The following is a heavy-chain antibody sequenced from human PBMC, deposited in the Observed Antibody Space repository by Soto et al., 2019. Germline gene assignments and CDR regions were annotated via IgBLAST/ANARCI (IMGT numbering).Heavy chain of an antibody. CDR1: GGSISSGGYY. CDR2: IYYSGST. Sequence: SETLSLTCTVSGGSISSGGYYWSWIRQHPGKGLEWIGYIYYSGSTYYNPSLKSRVTISVDTSKNQFSLKLSSVTAADTAVYYCATSITMIVTGAFDIWGQGTMVTVSS. J-gene: IGHJ3*02. D-gene: IGHD3-22*01. V-gene: IGHV4-31*03. CDR3: ATSITMIVTGAFDI.